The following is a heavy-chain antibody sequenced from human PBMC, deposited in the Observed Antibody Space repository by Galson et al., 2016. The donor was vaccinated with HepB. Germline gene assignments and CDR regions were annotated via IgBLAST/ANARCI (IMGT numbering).Heavy chain of an antibody. D-gene: IGHD2-21*02. V-gene: IGHV3-74*01. Sequence: SLRLSCAASDFTFSGRWMHWVRQVPGKGLVWVSYINADGTSTTYADSVKGRFTISRDHAKNTVHLQMNVLRAEDTAIYYCTRDDSYGLDVWGQGATVTVSS. J-gene: IGHJ6*02. CDR1: DFTFSGRW. CDR3: TRDDSYGLDV. CDR2: INADGTST.